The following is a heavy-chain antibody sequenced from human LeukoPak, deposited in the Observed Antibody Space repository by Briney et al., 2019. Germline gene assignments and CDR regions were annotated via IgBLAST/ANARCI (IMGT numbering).Heavy chain of an antibody. J-gene: IGHJ4*02. Sequence: GESLKISCKASGYSFTSYFIGWVRQMPGKGLEWMGIIWPGDSDTRYSPSFQGQVTISVDKSTSTAYLQWSSLKASDTAMYYCARPIAAAGTDLGYWGQGTLVTVSS. D-gene: IGHD6-13*01. V-gene: IGHV5-51*01. CDR1: GYSFTSYF. CDR2: IWPGDSDT. CDR3: ARPIAAAGTDLGY.